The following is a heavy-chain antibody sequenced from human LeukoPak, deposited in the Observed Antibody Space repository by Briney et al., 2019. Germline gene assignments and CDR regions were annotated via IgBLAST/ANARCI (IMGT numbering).Heavy chain of an antibody. Sequence: SETLSLTCTVSGGSISSGSYYWSWIRQPPGKGLEWIGEINHSGSTNYNPSLKSRVTISVDTSKNQFSLKLSSVTAADTAVYYCARGAKFGVVTYWGQGTLVTVSS. CDR3: ARGAKFGVVTY. CDR2: INHSGST. J-gene: IGHJ4*02. D-gene: IGHD3-3*01. CDR1: GGSISSGSYY. V-gene: IGHV4-39*07.